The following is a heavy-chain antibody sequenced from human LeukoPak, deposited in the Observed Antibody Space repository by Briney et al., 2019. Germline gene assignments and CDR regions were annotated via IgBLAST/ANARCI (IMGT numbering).Heavy chain of an antibody. V-gene: IGHV3-23*01. J-gene: IGHJ4*02. CDR3: AKGNRDSGWDY. CDR2: ISTGGRNT. CDR1: GFTFTSSA. D-gene: IGHD6-19*01. Sequence: PGGSLRLSCAASGFTFTSSAMSWVRQAPGKGLEWVSAISTGGRNTYYADSVKGRFTISRDNSKNTLYLQMNSLRAEDTALYYCAKGNRDSGWDYRGQGTLVTVSS.